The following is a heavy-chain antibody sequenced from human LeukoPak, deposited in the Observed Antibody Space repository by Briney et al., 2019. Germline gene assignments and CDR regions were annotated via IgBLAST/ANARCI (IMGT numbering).Heavy chain of an antibody. V-gene: IGHV4-4*07. J-gene: IGHJ4*02. CDR3: ARGPAYCGGDCSPLDY. Sequence: SETLSPTCTVSGGSISTYYWSWVRQPAGKGLEWIGRIYTSGSTNYNPSLKSRVTMSVDTSKNHFSLKLSSVTAADTAVYYCARGPAYCGGDCSPLDYWGQGTRVTVSS. CDR2: IYTSGST. CDR1: GGSISTYY. D-gene: IGHD2-21*02.